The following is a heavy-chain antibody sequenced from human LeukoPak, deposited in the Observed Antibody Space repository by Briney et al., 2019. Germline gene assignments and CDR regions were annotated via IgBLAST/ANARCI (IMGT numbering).Heavy chain of an antibody. D-gene: IGHD6-25*01. J-gene: IGHJ4*02. Sequence: GRSLRLSCAASGFTFDDYAMHWVRQAPGKGLEWVSGISWNSGSIGYADSVKGRFTISRDNAKNSLYLQMNSLRAEDTALYYCAKDNGFDSGPFDYWGQGTLVTVSS. CDR3: AKDNGFDSGPFDY. V-gene: IGHV3-9*01. CDR2: ISWNSGSI. CDR1: GFTFDDYA.